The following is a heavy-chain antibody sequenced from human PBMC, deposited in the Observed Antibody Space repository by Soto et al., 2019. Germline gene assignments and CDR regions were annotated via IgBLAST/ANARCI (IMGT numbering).Heavy chain of an antibody. CDR1: GYSFINYG. Sequence: ASVKVSCKASGYSFINYGITWVRQAPGQGLEWMGWISGYNGNTKYADKLQGRVTMTTDTSTTTAYMELSSLRSDDTAVYYCARDEVPAANWLDRWGQGTLVTVS. CDR3: ARDEVPAANWLDR. V-gene: IGHV1-18*01. CDR2: ISGYNGNT. J-gene: IGHJ5*02. D-gene: IGHD2-2*01.